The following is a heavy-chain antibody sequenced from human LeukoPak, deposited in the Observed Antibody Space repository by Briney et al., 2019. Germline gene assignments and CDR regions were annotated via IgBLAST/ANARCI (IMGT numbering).Heavy chain of an antibody. CDR3: ARASNYFDILY. D-gene: IGHD3-22*01. V-gene: IGHV4-39*01. CDR1: GGSISSRSYY. CDR2: IYYTGTT. Sequence: PSGTLSLTCTVSGGSISSRSYYWGGIRQPPGKGLEWIGTIYYTGTTYYNPSLKSRVTISIDTSKNQFSLRLNSVTAADTAVYFCARASNYFDILYWGQGTLVTVSS. J-gene: IGHJ4*02.